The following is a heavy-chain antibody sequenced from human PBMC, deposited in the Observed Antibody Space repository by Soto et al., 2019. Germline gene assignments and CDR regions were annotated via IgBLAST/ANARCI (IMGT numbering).Heavy chain of an antibody. D-gene: IGHD5-12*01. CDR1: GDSFSAYN. CDR3: ARESGGATATLDYYYFYMDV. CDR2: INPNGGAT. V-gene: IGHV1-2*02. Sequence: QVQLVQSGAEVKKPGASVKVSCKTSGDSFSAYNLHWVRQAPGQGLEWLGWINPNGGATKYAQKFRGRVAMTRDTSIRTAYLELTSLRSDDTAIYYCARESGGATATLDYYYFYMDVWGKGTTVTVSS. J-gene: IGHJ6*03.